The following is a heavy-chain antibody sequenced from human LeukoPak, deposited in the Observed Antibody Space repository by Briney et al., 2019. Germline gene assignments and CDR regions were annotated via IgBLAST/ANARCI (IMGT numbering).Heavy chain of an antibody. Sequence: ASVKVSCKASGGTFSSYAISWVRQAPGQGLESMGGIIPIFGTANYAQKFQGRVTITADESTSTAYMELSSLRSEDTAVYYCARDRCSSTSCYNRAFDIWGQGTMVTVSS. CDR3: ARDRCSSTSCYNRAFDI. D-gene: IGHD2-2*01. J-gene: IGHJ3*02. V-gene: IGHV1-69*01. CDR1: GGTFSSYA. CDR2: IIPIFGTA.